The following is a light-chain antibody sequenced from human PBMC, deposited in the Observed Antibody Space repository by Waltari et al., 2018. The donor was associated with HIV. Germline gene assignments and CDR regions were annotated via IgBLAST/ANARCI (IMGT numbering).Light chain of an antibody. CDR3: YSTDSSGNHVV. J-gene: IGLJ2*01. Sequence: SYELTQPPSVSVSPGQTARITCSGDALPKKYAYWYQQKSGQAPVLVIYEDSKRPSGIPEIFSGSSSGTMATLTISGAQVEDEADYYCYSTDSSGNHVVFGGGTKLTVL. CDR1: ALPKKY. CDR2: EDS. V-gene: IGLV3-10*01.